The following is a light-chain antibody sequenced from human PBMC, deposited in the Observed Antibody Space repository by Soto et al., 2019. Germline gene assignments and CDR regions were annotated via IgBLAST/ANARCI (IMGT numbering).Light chain of an antibody. CDR2: AAS. CDR3: QQSYSTPT. V-gene: IGKV1-39*01. J-gene: IGKJ5*01. Sequence: DIQMTQSPSSLSASVGDRVTITCRASQSIVNYLNWYQQKPGKAPELLIYAASSLHSGVPSRFSGSGSGTDFTLTISSLQPEDFAAYYCQQSYSTPTFGQGTRLEIK. CDR1: QSIVNY.